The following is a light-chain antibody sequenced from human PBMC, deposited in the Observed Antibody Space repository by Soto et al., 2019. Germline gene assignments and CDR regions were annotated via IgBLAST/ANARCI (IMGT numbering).Light chain of an antibody. CDR1: SSDVGGYNF. CDR2: DVR. CDR3: SSYSSSSTNYV. J-gene: IGLJ1*01. V-gene: IGLV2-14*01. Sequence: QSALTQPASVSGSPGQSITISCAGTSSDVGGYNFVSWYQQHPGKAPKLMIYDVRDRPSGVSDRFSGSKSGNTASLTISGVQAEDEADYYCSSYSSSSTNYVFGTGTKVTVL.